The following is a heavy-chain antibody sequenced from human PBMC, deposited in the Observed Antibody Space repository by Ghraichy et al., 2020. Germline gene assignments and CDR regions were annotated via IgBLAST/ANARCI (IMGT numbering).Heavy chain of an antibody. CDR1: GGTFSSYA. CDR2: IIPILGIA. Sequence: SVKVSCKASGGTFSSYAISWVRQAPGQGLEWMGRIIPILGIAYYAQKFQGRVTITADKSTSTAYMELSSLRFEDTAVYYCTRGHHTAYGMDVWGQGTTVTVSS. J-gene: IGHJ6*02. V-gene: IGHV1-69*04. D-gene: IGHD5-18*01. CDR3: TRGHHTAYGMDV.